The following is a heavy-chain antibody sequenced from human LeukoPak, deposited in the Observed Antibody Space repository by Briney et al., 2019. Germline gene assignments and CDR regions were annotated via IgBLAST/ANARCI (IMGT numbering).Heavy chain of an antibody. CDR1: GVSISSGSYY. V-gene: IGHV4-61*02. CDR3: AREGLNMVRGVIPKEAWEWFAP. CDR2: MYTGVRT. Sequence: KTSGTLCLSCAVSGVSISSGSYYWNWLGHRAGMGLEWVVSMYTGVRTNSNPSLRSRATSSVDTSKKQFFRKMSPVAAADTAVYYWAREGLNMVRGVIPKEAWEWFAPWGEGTLVTVSS. J-gene: IGHJ5*02. D-gene: IGHD3-10*01.